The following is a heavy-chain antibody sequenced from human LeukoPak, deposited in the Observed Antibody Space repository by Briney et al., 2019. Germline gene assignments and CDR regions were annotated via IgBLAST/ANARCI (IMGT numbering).Heavy chain of an antibody. D-gene: IGHD3-10*01. Sequence: ASVKVSCKASGYTFTSYGISWVRQAPGQGLEWMGWISAYNGITNYAQKLQDRVTMTTDTSTSTAYMELSSLRSDDTAVYYCARAQYGSGSYYNWFDPWGQGTLVTVSS. CDR2: ISAYNGIT. V-gene: IGHV1-18*01. CDR3: ARAQYGSGSYYNWFDP. J-gene: IGHJ5*02. CDR1: GYTFTSYG.